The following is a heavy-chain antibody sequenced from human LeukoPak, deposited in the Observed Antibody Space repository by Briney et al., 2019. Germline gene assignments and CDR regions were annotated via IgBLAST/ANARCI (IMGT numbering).Heavy chain of an antibody. V-gene: IGHV3-7*01. Sequence: GGSLRLSCTASGFTFSSYWMNWVRQAPGKGLEWVANIKYDGSEKYHVDSVKGRFTISRDNAKNSPYLQMNSLRAEDTAVYCCARALDSLYSSGWPSAGYWGQGTLVTVSS. CDR2: IKYDGSEK. CDR1: GFTFSSYW. CDR3: ARALDSLYSSGWPSAGY. D-gene: IGHD6-19*01. J-gene: IGHJ4*02.